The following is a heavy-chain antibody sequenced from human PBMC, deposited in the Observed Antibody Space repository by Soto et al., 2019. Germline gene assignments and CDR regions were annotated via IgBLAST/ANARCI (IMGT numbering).Heavy chain of an antibody. CDR3: ARAPDCTNGDCYLDS. CDR1: GGSISNYY. J-gene: IGHJ4*02. Sequence: SETLSLTCTVSGGSISNYYWTWIRQPPGKGLKWIGYVHYSGSITYNPSLKSRVTISADTSKNQFSLKLSSVTAADTAVYYCARAPDCTNGDCYLDSWGQGTPVTVPS. V-gene: IGHV4-59*01. CDR2: VHYSGSI. D-gene: IGHD2-8*01.